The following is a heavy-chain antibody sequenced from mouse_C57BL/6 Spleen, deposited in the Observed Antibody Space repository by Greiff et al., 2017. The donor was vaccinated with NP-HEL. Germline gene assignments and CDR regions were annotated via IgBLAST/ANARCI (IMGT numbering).Heavy chain of an antibody. V-gene: IGHV1-9*01. CDR2: ILPGSGST. Sequence: VQLQQSGAELMKPGASVKLSCKATGYTFTGYWIEWVKQRPGHGLEWIGEILPGSGSTNYNEKFKSKATLTVDTSSSTAYMQLSSLTSEDSAVYYCARGDDYGPFDYWGQGTTLTVSS. D-gene: IGHD2-4*01. CDR1: GYTFTGYW. CDR3: ARGDDYGPFDY. J-gene: IGHJ2*01.